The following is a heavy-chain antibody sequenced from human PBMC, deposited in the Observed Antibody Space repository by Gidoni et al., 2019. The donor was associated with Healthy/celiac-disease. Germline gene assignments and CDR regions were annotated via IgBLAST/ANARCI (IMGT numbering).Heavy chain of an antibody. Sequence: QVQLVQAGAEVKKPGASVEVSSQASGYTFTGYYMHWVRQAPGQGLEWMGWINPNSGGTNYAQKFQGRVTMTRDTSISTAYMELSRLRSDDTAVYYCARGGYYYDSSGYGHWWGQGTLVTVSS. D-gene: IGHD3-22*01. CDR1: GYTFTGYY. J-gene: IGHJ4*02. V-gene: IGHV1-2*02. CDR2: INPNSGGT. CDR3: ARGGYYYDSSGYGHW.